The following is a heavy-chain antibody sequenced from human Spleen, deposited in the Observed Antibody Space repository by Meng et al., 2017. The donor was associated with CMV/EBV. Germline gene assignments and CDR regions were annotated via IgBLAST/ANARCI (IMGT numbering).Heavy chain of an antibody. Sequence: FTGYYMHWVRQAPGQGLEWMGWINPNSGGTNYAQKFQGRVTMTRDTSISTAYMELSRLRSDDTAVYYCASRSGQLEGAYPLDSGMDVWGQGTTVTVSS. CDR2: INPNSGGT. CDR1: FTGYY. CDR3: ASRSGQLEGAYPLDSGMDV. J-gene: IGHJ6*02. V-gene: IGHV1-2*02. D-gene: IGHD6-6*01.